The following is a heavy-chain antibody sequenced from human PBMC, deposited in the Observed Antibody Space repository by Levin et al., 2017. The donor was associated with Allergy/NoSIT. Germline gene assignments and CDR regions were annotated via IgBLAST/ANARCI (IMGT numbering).Heavy chain of an antibody. CDR1: GYSFTSYW. V-gene: IGHV5-51*01. D-gene: IGHD5-18*01. CDR3: ARLDSVDTAMEGAFDI. Sequence: PGGSLRLSCKGSGYSFTSYWIGWVRQMPGKGLEWMGIIYPGDSDTRYSPSFQGQVTISADKSISTAYLQWSSLKASDTAMYYCARLDSVDTAMEGAFDIWGQGTMVTVSS. CDR2: IYPGDSDT. J-gene: IGHJ3*02.